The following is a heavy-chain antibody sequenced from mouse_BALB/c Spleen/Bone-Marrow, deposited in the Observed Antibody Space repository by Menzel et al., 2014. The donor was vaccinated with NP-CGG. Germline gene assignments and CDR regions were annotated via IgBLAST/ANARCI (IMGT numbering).Heavy chain of an antibody. CDR2: INPDSNTI. D-gene: IGHD2-3*01. CDR1: GFDFRTYW. V-gene: IGHV4-1*02. Sequence: EVHLVESGGGLVQPGGFLKLSCAASGFDFRTYWMSWVRQAPGKGLEWIGEINPDSNTINYTPSLKDKFIISRDNAKNTLYLQMSKVRSEDTALYHCARLGYYGWFAYWGQGTLVTVSA. CDR3: ARLGYYGWFAY. J-gene: IGHJ3*01.